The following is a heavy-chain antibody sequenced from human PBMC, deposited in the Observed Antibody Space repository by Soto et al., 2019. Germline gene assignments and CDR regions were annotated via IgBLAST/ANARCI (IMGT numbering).Heavy chain of an antibody. CDR1: GFTFSSYS. CDR2: ISSSSSYI. V-gene: IGHV3-21*01. J-gene: IGHJ4*02. CDR3: ARDQQLAPTFDY. Sequence: EVQLVESGGGLVKPGGSLRLSCAASGFTFSSYSMNWVRQAPGKGLEWVSSISSSSSYIYYADSVKGRFTISRDNAKNSLYLQMNSLRAEDTAVYYCARDQQLAPTFDYWGQGTLVTVSS. D-gene: IGHD6-13*01.